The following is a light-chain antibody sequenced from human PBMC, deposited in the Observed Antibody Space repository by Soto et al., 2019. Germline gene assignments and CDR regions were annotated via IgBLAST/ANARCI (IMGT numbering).Light chain of an antibody. V-gene: IGKV1-33*01. CDR2: AAS. J-gene: IGKJ5*01. CDR3: QQYETLPT. Sequence: IQLTQSPSSLSASVGNIFTITCRASQNILSSLNWYQQKPGKAPKLLIYAASSLQSGVPSRLRGSGSGTDFPFTISRLQPEDIATYYCQQYETLPTFGQGTRLEIK. CDR1: QNILSS.